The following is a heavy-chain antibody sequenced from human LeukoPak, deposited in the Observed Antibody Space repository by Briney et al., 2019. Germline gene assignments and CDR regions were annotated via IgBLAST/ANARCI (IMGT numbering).Heavy chain of an antibody. Sequence: GGSLRLSCVASGFTFSSYGMHWARQAPGKGLEWVAVIWYDGSNKYYADSVKGRFTISRDNSKNTLYLQMNSLRAEDTAVYYCAGAFDIWGQGTMVTVSS. CDR2: IWYDGSNK. V-gene: IGHV3-33*08. CDR1: GFTFSSYG. J-gene: IGHJ3*02. CDR3: AGAFDI.